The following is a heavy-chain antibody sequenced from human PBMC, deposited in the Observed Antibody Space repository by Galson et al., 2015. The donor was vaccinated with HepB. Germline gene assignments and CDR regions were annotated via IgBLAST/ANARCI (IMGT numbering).Heavy chain of an antibody. D-gene: IGHD6-19*01. CDR2: IPYSGIT. Sequence: ETLSLPCPVSGASISSYYWSWTRQPPGKGLEWIGYIPYSGITTYHPYLQSPVTISLDTSKNQFSLKLSSVTAADTAVYDCARELAMAGNNYFVPWGQGTLVTVSS. J-gene: IGHJ5*02. V-gene: IGHV4-59*01. CDR3: ARELAMAGNNYFVP. CDR1: GASISSYY.